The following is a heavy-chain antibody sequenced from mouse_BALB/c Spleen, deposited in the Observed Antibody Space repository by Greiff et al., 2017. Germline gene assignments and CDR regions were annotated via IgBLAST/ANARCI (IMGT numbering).Heavy chain of an antibody. CDR2: ISSGGST. D-gene: IGHD2-3*01. Sequence: EVKLMESGGGLVKPGGSLKLSCAASGFTFSSYAMSWVRQTPEKRLEWVASISSGGSTYYPDSVKGRFTISRDNARNILYLQMSSLRSEDTAMYYCASVGAYDCYYSAWFAYWGQGTLVTVSA. CDR3: ASVGAYDCYYSAWFAY. CDR1: GFTFSSYA. V-gene: IGHV5-6-5*01. J-gene: IGHJ3*01.